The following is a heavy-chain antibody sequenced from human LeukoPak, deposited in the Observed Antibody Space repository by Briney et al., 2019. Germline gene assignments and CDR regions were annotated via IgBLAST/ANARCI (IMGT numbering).Heavy chain of an antibody. CDR1: GGSFSGYY. J-gene: IGHJ4*02. V-gene: IGHV4-34*01. D-gene: IGHD3-10*01. CDR2: INHSGST. CDR3: ARGRSWFGELSKDFDY. Sequence: PSETLSLTCAVYGGSFSGYYWSWIRQPPGKGLEWIGEINHSGSTNYNPSLKSRVTISVDTSKNQFSLKLSSVTAADTAVYYCARGRSWFGELSKDFDYWGQGTLVTVSS.